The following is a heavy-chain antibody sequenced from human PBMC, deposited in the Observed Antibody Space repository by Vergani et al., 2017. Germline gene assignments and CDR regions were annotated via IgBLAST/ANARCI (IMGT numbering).Heavy chain of an antibody. V-gene: IGHV3-74*01. D-gene: IGHD3-22*01. CDR3: ARDRGYDSSGYYSRRYGMDV. Sequence: EVQLVESGGGLVQPGGSLRLSCAASGFTFSSYWMHWVRQAPGKGLVWVSRINSDGSSTSYADSVKGRFTISRDNAKNTLYLQMNSLRAEDTAVYYCARDRGYDSSGYYSRRYGMDVWGQGTTVTVSS. CDR2: INSDGSST. CDR1: GFTFSSYW. J-gene: IGHJ6*02.